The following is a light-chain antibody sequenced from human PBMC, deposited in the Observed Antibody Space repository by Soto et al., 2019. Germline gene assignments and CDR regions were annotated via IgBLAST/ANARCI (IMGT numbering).Light chain of an antibody. J-gene: IGKJ1*01. V-gene: IGKV1-5*03. CDR2: KES. Sequence: DIQMTQSPSTLSASVGDRVTITCRASQSISSRLAWYQQKPGKAPKLLIYKESSLESGVPSRFSGSGSGTEFTLTISSLQPDDFATYYRQQYNSYPWTFGQGTKVEIK. CDR1: QSISSR. CDR3: QQYNSYPWT.